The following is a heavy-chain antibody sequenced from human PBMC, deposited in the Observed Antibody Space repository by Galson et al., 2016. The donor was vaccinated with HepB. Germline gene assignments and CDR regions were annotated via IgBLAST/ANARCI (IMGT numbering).Heavy chain of an antibody. CDR2: IDAGNGNT. Sequence: SVKVSCKASGYTFKDYAIHWVRQAPGQRPEWMGWIDAGNGNTRYSQKFQGRVTIMRETSATTASMEIISLESEDTATYYCARRIAGTTWDEYYYGMDGWGQGTTVTVSS. D-gene: IGHD1-1*01. J-gene: IGHJ6*02. V-gene: IGHV1-3*01. CDR1: GYTFKDYA. CDR3: ARRIAGTTWDEYYYGMDG.